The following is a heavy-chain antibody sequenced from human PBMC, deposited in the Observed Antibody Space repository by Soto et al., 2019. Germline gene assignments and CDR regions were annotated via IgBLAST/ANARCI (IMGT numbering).Heavy chain of an antibody. V-gene: IGHV4-34*01. CDR2: INDSGDI. J-gene: IGHJ6*03. CDR3: ARGLILWFGELSRRGGYYYCMDV. D-gene: IGHD3-10*01. CDR1: GGSFSGYQ. Sequence: QVQLQQWGAGLLKPSETLSLTCAVYGGSFSGYQWSWIRQTPGKGLEWIGGINDSGDINYNPSRKSRGTILVDSPKKQISLRLSSVTAADTAVYYCARGLILWFGELSRRGGYYYCMDVWGKGTTVTVSS.